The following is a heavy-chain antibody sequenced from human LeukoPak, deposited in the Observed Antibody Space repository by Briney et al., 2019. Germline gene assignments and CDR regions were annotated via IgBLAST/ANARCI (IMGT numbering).Heavy chain of an antibody. J-gene: IGHJ3*02. CDR2: IRYHGSNK. CDR1: GFTFSSYG. CDR3: AATYYDFWSGNHDAFDI. Sequence: GGSLRLSCAASGFTFSSYGMNWVRQAPGKGLEWVAFIRYHGSNKYYADSVKGRFTISRDNSKNTLYLQMNSLRAEDTAVYYCAATYYDFWSGNHDAFDIWGQGTMVTVSS. D-gene: IGHD3-3*01. V-gene: IGHV3-30*02.